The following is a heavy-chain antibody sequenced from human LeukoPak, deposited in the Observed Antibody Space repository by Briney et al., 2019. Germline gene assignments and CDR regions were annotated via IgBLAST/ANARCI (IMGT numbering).Heavy chain of an antibody. D-gene: IGHD4-11*01. J-gene: IGHJ5*02. CDR2: INPSAGST. V-gene: IGHV1-46*01. CDR1: GYTFITYY. CDR3: ARQRDSNWFDP. Sequence: GASVKVSCKASGYTFITYYIHWVRQAPGQGLEWMGIINPSAGSTTYAQKFQGRVSMTRDTSTNTVYMELSSLRSEDTAVYYCARQRDSNWFDPRGQGTLVTVSS.